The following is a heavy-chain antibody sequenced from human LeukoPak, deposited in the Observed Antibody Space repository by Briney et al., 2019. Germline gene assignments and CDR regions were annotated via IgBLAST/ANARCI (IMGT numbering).Heavy chain of an antibody. V-gene: IGHV3-7*01. D-gene: IGHD1-14*01. Sequence: GSLRLSCAASGFSFSNYWMKWVRQDPGKGLEWVANINEDGSEKYYVGSVRGRFTISRDNAKNSLYLQMNSLRTEDTAIYYCARGGVRRGYYDYWGQGTLVTVSS. CDR2: INEDGSEK. CDR1: GFSFSNYW. CDR3: ARGGVRRGYYDY. J-gene: IGHJ4*02.